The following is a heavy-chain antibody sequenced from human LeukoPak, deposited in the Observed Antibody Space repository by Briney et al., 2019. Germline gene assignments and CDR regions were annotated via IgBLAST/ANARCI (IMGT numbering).Heavy chain of an antibody. Sequence: PSETLSLTCTVSGGSISSGGYYWSWIRQPPGKGLEWIGYIYYSGSTNYNPSLKSRVTISVDTSKNQFSLKLSSVTAADTAVYYCARGPRYGRSSTSLGFDPWGQGTLVTVSS. D-gene: IGHD2-2*01. V-gene: IGHV4-61*08. CDR2: IYYSGST. J-gene: IGHJ5*02. CDR3: ARGPRYGRSSTSLGFDP. CDR1: GGSISSGGYY.